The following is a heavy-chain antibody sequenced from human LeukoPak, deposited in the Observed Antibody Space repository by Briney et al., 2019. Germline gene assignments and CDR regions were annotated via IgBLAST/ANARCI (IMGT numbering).Heavy chain of an antibody. J-gene: IGHJ4*02. D-gene: IGHD6-19*01. Sequence: GGSLRLSCAASGFTFSSYAMNWVRQAPGKGLEWFSAISGSGGSTYYADSAKGRFTISRDNSKSTLYLQMDSLRAEDTAVYYCAKDSRSGWYGVGDYWGQGTLVTVSS. CDR2: ISGSGGST. CDR3: AKDSRSGWYGVGDY. CDR1: GFTFSSYA. V-gene: IGHV3-23*01.